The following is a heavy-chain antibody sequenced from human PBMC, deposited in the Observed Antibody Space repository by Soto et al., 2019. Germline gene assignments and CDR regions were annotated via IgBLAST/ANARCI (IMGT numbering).Heavy chain of an antibody. J-gene: IGHJ4*02. CDR1: GFTFDDYA. Sequence: GGSLRLSCAASGFTFDDYAMHWVRQAPGKGLEWVSGISWNSGSKGYADSVKGRFTISRENAKNSLYLQMNSLRAEDTALYYCAKEVSYGSGSHIDSWGQGTLVTVSS. CDR3: AKEVSYGSGSHIDS. D-gene: IGHD3-10*01. CDR2: ISWNSGSK. V-gene: IGHV3-9*01.